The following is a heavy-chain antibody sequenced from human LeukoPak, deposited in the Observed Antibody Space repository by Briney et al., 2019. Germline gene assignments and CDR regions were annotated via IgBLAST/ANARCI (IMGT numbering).Heavy chain of an antibody. Sequence: PSETLSLTCTVSGYSISSGYYWGWIRQPPGKGLEWIGSIYHSGSTYYNPPLKSRVTISVDTSKNQFSLKLSSVTAADTAVYYCARDLRGYSYGHYHYYMDVWGKGTTVTVSS. CDR1: GYSISSGYY. CDR2: IYHSGST. J-gene: IGHJ6*03. CDR3: ARDLRGYSYGHYHYYMDV. D-gene: IGHD5-18*01. V-gene: IGHV4-38-2*02.